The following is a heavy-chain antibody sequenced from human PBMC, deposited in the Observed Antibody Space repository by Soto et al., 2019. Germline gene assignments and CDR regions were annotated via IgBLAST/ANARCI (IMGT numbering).Heavy chain of an antibody. CDR3: AREQPPGHFYFGMDV. CDR2: ISAYNGNT. Sequence: ASVKVSCKAPGYTFATYGISWARQAPGQGLEWMGWISAYNGNTNYAEKLQGRLTMTTDTSTTTAYMELRSLRSDDTAVYYCAREQPPGHFYFGMDVWGQGTTVTVSS. CDR1: GYTFATYG. J-gene: IGHJ6*02. D-gene: IGHD6-13*01. V-gene: IGHV1-18*01.